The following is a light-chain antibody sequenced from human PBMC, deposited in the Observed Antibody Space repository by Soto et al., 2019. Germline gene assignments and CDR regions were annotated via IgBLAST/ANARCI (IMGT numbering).Light chain of an antibody. J-gene: IGLJ1*01. CDR3: NSFTTTNSCV. Sequence: QSVLTQPASVSGAPGHSITISCTGASSDVGGFDHVSWYQQHPGKVPRLLIYDVSSRPSGVSDRFSGSKSGNTASLTISGLQAEDEADYYCNSFTTTNSCVFGTGTKVTVL. V-gene: IGLV2-14*03. CDR2: DVS. CDR1: SSDVGGFDH.